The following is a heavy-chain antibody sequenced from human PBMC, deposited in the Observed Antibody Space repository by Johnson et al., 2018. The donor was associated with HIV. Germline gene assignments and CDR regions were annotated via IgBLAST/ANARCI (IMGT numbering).Heavy chain of an antibody. CDR2: IRYDGSNK. CDR1: GFTFSSYA. V-gene: IGHV3-33*08. D-gene: IGHD3-22*01. J-gene: IGHJ3*02. CDR3: TTGHYYDSSGDAFDI. Sequence: VQLVESGGGVVQPGRSLRLSCAASGFTFSSYAMHWVRQAPGKGLEWVAFIRYDGSNKYYADSVKGRFTISRDDSKNTLYLQMNSLKTEDTAVYYCTTGHYYDSSGDAFDIWGQGTMVTVSS.